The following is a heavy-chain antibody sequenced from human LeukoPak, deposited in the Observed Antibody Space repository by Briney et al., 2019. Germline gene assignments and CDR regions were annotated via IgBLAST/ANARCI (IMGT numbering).Heavy chain of an antibody. CDR1: GFTFSSYR. V-gene: IGHV3-21*01. Sequence: SGGSLRLSCAGSGFTFSSYRMNWVRQAPGKGLEWVSSISSSSSYIYYADSVKGRFTISRDNAKNSLYLQMNSLRAEDTAVYYCARDPGPKAGARTYNFEYWGQGTLVTVSS. CDR3: ARDPGPKAGARTYNFEY. J-gene: IGHJ4*02. CDR2: ISSSSSYI. D-gene: IGHD6-6*01.